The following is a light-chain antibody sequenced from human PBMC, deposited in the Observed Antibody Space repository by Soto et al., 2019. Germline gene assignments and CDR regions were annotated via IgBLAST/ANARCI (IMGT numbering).Light chain of an antibody. CDR3: QQYGSPPYT. CDR1: QSVRNSY. V-gene: IGKV3-20*01. CDR2: GAS. J-gene: IGKJ2*01. Sequence: EILLTQSPGTQSWSPGERATLSCRASQSVRNSYLAWYQQKPGQAPRLLIYGASGRATGIPDRFSGSGSGTDFTLTISRLEPEDFAVYYCQQYGSPPYTFGQGTKLE.